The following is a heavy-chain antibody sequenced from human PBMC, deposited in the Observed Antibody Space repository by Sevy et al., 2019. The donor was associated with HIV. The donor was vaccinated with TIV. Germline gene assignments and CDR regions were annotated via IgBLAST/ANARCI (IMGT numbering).Heavy chain of an antibody. CDR3: ARDFMFFGVVSGIDY. Sequence: GGYLRLSCAASGFTFRTYSMNWVRQAPGKGLEWLSSISDDSRYIYYSDSVKGRFTISRANAKNLLYLQMNNLRVEDAAIYYCARDFMFFGVVSGIDYWGQGNLVTVSS. V-gene: IGHV3-21*04. D-gene: IGHD3-3*01. CDR1: GFTFRTYS. CDR2: ISDDSRYI. J-gene: IGHJ4*02.